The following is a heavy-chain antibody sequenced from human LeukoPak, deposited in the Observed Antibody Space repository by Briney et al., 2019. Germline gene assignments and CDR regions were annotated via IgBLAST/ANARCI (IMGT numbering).Heavy chain of an antibody. V-gene: IGHV4-59*01. Sequence: SETLSLTCTVSGGSISSYYWSWIRQSPGKGLEWIGYISYSGSTNYSPSLKSRINISVDTSKSQRSLKLNSVTAADTAVYYCARYIWGSYPTFEDYWGQGSLVTVSS. CDR1: GGSISSYY. J-gene: IGHJ4*02. CDR2: ISYSGST. CDR3: ARYIWGSYPTFEDY. D-gene: IGHD3-16*02.